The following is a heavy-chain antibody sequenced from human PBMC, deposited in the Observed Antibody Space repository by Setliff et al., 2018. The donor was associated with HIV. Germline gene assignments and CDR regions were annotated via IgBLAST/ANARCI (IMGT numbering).Heavy chain of an antibody. Sequence: SETLSLTCFVSGYSISGDYYWGWIRQPPGKGLEWIGSINHRGITYYNPSLKSRVTISVDTSKYQFSLKLSSVTAADTAVYYCARELWFGELFRGFDPWGQGTLVTVSS. CDR1: GYSISGDYY. V-gene: IGHV4-38-2*02. D-gene: IGHD3-10*01. J-gene: IGHJ5*02. CDR3: ARELWFGELFRGFDP. CDR2: INHRGIT.